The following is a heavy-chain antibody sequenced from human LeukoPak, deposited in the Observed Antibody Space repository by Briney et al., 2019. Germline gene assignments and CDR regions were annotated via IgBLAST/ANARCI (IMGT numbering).Heavy chain of an antibody. CDR3: AKDWSQYFDFWSGYPGL. V-gene: IGHV3-30*18. Sequence: GWSLRLSCAASGFTFSSYGMPWVRQAPGKGLEWVAVISYDGSNKYYADSVKGRFTISRDNSKNTLYLQMNSLRAEDTAVYYCAKDWSQYFDFWSGYPGLWGQGTLVTVSS. CDR1: GFTFSSYG. CDR2: ISYDGSNK. D-gene: IGHD3-3*01. J-gene: IGHJ4*02.